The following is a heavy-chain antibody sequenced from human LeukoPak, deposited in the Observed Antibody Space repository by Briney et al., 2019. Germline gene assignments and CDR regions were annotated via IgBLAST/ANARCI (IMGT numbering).Heavy chain of an antibody. CDR2: ISSSGSTI. V-gene: IGHV3-11*01. Sequence: GGSLRLSCAASGFNFSDYYMSWIRQAQGKGLERVSYISSSGSTIYYADSVKGRFTISRDNAKNSLYLQMNSLRAEDTAVYYCARDGRQLVPFDYWGQGTLVTVSS. CDR3: ARDGRQLVPFDY. CDR1: GFNFSDYY. D-gene: IGHD6-6*01. J-gene: IGHJ4*02.